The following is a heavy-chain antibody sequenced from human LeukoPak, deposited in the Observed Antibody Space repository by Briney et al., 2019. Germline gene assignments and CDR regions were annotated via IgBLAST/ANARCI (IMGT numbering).Heavy chain of an antibody. CDR1: GFTFSSYS. V-gene: IGHV3-48*01. J-gene: IGHJ4*02. CDR3: ARTYSSSWYVVFNFDY. CDR2: ISSSSSTI. D-gene: IGHD6-13*01. Sequence: GGSLRLSCAASGFTFSSYSMNWVRQAPGKGLEWVSYISSSSSTIYYADSVKGRFTISRDNAKNSLYLQMNSLRAEDTAVYYCARTYSSSWYVVFNFDYWGQGTLVTVSS.